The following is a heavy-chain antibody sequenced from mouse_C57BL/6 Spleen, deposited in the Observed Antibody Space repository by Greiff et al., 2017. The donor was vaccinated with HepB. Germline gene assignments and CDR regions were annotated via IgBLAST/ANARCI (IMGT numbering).Heavy chain of an antibody. D-gene: IGHD1-1*01. J-gene: IGHJ2*01. CDR1: GFTFSDYY. Sequence: EVKLVESEGGLVQPGSSMKLSCTASGFTFSDYYMAWVRQVPEKGLEWVANINYDGSSTYYLDSLKSRFIISRDNAKNILYLQMSSLKSEDTATFYCARDYYGRGYFDYWGQGTTLTVSS. V-gene: IGHV5-16*01. CDR3: ARDYYGRGYFDY. CDR2: INYDGSST.